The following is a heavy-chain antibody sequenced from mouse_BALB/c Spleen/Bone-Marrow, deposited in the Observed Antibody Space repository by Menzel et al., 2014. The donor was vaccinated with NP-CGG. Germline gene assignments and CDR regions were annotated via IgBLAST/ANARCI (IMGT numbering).Heavy chain of an antibody. V-gene: IGHV2-5*01. J-gene: IGHJ1*01. CDR3: AKGGITTVWYFDV. CDR1: GFSLTGNG. CDR2: IWRGGST. D-gene: IGHD1-1*01. Sequence: VQLHQSGPDLVQPSQSLSITCTVSGFSLTGNGVHWVRQSPGKGLEWLGVIWRGGSTDYNAAFMSRLTITKDNSKNQVCFKMNSLQGDDTAMYYCAKGGITTVWYFDVWGAGTTVTVSS.